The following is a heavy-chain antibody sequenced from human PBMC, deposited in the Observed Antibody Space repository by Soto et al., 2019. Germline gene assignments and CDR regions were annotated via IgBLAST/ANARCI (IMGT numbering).Heavy chain of an antibody. CDR3: AKDAVPYNGKWDWFDS. CDR1: KFTFSDFA. CDR2: IGGRGTDT. V-gene: IGHV3-23*01. J-gene: IGHJ5*01. D-gene: IGHD1-20*01. Sequence: DVQLLESGGGLVQPGGSLTLSCAASKFTFSDFAMSWVRQAPGKGLEWVSSIGGRGTDTYYADSVKGRFTISRDHSKNTLFLQMDGLRDEDTAVYYCAKDAVPYNGKWDWFDSWGQGTLVIFSS.